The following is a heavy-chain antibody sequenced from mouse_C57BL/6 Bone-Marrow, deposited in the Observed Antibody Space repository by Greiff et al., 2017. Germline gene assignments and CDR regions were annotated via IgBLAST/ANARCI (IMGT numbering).Heavy chain of an antibody. Sequence: VQLQQSGPVLVKPGASVKMSCKASGYTFTDYYMNWVKQSHGKRLEWIGVINPYNGGTSYNQKFKGKATLTVDKSSSTAYMELNSLTSEDAAVYYCARGKLGRRDFDYWGQGTTLTVSS. J-gene: IGHJ2*01. CDR2: INPYNGGT. CDR3: ARGKLGRRDFDY. CDR1: GYTFTDYY. D-gene: IGHD4-1*01. V-gene: IGHV1-19*01.